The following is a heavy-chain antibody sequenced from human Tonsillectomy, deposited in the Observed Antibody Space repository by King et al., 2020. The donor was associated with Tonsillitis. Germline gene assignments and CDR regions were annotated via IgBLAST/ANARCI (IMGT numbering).Heavy chain of an antibody. CDR2: IGNYNGNT. V-gene: IGHV1-18*01. CDR3: ARSGAALTTHFDY. Sequence: QLVQSGAEVKKPGASVRVSCKASGYTFSMFGISWVRQAPGQGLEWIGWIGNYNGNTNYAQKVQGRVIMTTDTSTSTAYMELRSLRSDDTAMYYCARSGAALTTHFDYWGQGTLVTVSS. CDR1: GYTFSMFG. J-gene: IGHJ4*02. D-gene: IGHD4-17*01.